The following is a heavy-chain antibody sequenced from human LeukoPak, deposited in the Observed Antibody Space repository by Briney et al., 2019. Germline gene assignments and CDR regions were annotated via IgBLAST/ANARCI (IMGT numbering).Heavy chain of an antibody. Sequence: GGSLRLSCAASGFTFSYAWMTWVRQALGKGLEWVGRIKSKPDGGTTDYAAPVKGRFTISRDDSKNTLYLQMNSLKTEDTAVYYCTTDDFYDSNWGQGTLVTVSS. CDR1: GFTFSYAW. CDR3: TTDDFYDSN. V-gene: IGHV3-15*01. CDR2: IKSKPDGGTT. D-gene: IGHD3-10*01. J-gene: IGHJ4*02.